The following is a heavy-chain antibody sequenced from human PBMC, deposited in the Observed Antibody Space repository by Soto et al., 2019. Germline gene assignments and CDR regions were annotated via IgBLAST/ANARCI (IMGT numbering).Heavy chain of an antibody. CDR2: IRETGNT. Sequence: PGGSLRLSCAASGFTFSNYAMSWIRQAPGKGLEWVSTIRETGNTYYADSVRGRFATSRDNSENTLYLQMSSLRAEETAVYYCAKQKMGVIRALDYWGQGTLVNVSS. CDR1: GFTFSNYA. CDR3: AKQKMGVIRALDY. V-gene: IGHV3-23*01. J-gene: IGHJ4*02. D-gene: IGHD2-21*01.